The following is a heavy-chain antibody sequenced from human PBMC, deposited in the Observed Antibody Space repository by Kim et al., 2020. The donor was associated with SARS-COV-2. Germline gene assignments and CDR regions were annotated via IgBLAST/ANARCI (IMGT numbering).Heavy chain of an antibody. Sequence: SYAQKFQGRVTRTRDTDISTAYMELSRLRSEDTAVYYCARTLALHFFDYWGQGTLVTVSS. V-gene: IGHV1-2*02. J-gene: IGHJ4*02. D-gene: IGHD1-7*01. CDR3: ARTLALHFFDY.